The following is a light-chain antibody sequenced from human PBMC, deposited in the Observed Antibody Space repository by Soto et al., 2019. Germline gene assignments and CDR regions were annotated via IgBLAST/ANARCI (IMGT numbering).Light chain of an antibody. CDR2: ATS. CDR1: QSVDSSY. CDR3: QRYGASSFT. V-gene: IGKV3-20*01. Sequence: PGERATLSCRASQSVDSSYVSWYQHKPGQAPRLLIYATSSRATGIPDRFSGSGSGTDFTLTISRLEPEDFAVYYCQRYGASSFTFGQGTNLEIK. J-gene: IGKJ2*01.